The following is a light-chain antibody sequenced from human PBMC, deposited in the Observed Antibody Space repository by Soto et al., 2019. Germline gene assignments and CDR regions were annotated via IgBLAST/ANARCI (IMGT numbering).Light chain of an antibody. V-gene: IGLV2-14*01. CDR3: CSYASRTTYV. Sequence: QSALTQPASVSGSPGQSITISCTGTASDVGGYNYVSWYQQHPGKAPKLMIHAVSNRPSGISSRFSGSKSGNTASLTISGLEAEAESDYFCCSYASRTTYVFGTGTKVTVL. CDR2: AVS. CDR1: ASDVGGYNY. J-gene: IGLJ1*01.